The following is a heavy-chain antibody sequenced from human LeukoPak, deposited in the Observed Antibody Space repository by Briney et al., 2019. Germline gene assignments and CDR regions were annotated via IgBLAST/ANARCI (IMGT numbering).Heavy chain of an antibody. CDR1: GFAFSTYG. CDR2: ISSSNTI. Sequence: GGSLRLSCTASGFAFSTYGMNWVRQAPGKGLEWVSYISSSNTIYYADSVKGRFTISRDNAKNSLYLQMTSLRAEDTAVYYCARRLDYWGQGILVTVSS. CDR3: ARRLDY. J-gene: IGHJ4*02. V-gene: IGHV3-48*01.